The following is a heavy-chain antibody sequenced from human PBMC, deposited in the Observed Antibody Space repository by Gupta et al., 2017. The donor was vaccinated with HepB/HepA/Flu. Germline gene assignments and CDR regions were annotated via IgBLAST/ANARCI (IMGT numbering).Heavy chain of an antibody. D-gene: IGHD3-3*01. CDR3: AKGDESYDFWSASYRPHGFDM. CDR1: GFTFSSHA. V-gene: IGHV3-23*01. CDR2: ISGSGDNT. J-gene: IGHJ3*02. Sequence: EVQLLESGGGLVQPGGSLRLSCAVSGFTFSSHAMTWVRQAPEKGLEWVSGISGSGDNTFDADSVRGRFAISRDNSKNTLYLQMNNLRAEDTAIYYCAKGDESYDFWSASYRPHGFDMWGQGTMVTVSS.